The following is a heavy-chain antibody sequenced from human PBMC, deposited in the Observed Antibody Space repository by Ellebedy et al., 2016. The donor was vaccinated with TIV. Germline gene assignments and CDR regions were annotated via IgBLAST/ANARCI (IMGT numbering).Heavy chain of an antibody. V-gene: IGHV1-2*02. Sequence: ASVKVSCXASGYTFTGYYMHWVRQAPGQGLEWMGWINPNSGGTNYAQKFQGRVTMTRDTSISTAYMELSRLRSDDTAVYYCARALAHSIVVRSVDIWGQGTMVTVSS. D-gene: IGHD1-26*01. J-gene: IGHJ3*02. CDR3: ARALAHSIVVRSVDI. CDR1: GYTFTGYY. CDR2: INPNSGGT.